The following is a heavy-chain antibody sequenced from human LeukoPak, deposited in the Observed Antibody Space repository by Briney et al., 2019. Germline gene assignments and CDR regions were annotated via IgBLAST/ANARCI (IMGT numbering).Heavy chain of an antibody. J-gene: IGHJ4*02. V-gene: IGHV3-33*06. D-gene: IGHD3-10*01. CDR2: IWYDGSNK. CDR1: GFTFSSYG. Sequence: GRSLRLSCAASGFTFSSYGMHWVRQAPGKGLEWVAVIWYDGSNKYYADSVKGRFTISRDNSKNTLYLQMNSLRAEDTAVYYCAKQGHYYGSGSSFNGYYFDYWGQGTLVTVSS. CDR3: AKQGHYYGSGSSFNGYYFDY.